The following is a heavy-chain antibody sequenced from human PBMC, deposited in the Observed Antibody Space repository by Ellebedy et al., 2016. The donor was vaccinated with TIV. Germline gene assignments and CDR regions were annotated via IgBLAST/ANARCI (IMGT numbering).Heavy chain of an antibody. J-gene: IGHJ4*02. CDR1: GGSITTGTY. V-gene: IGHV4/OR15-8*02. Sequence: SETLSLXCAVSGGSITTGTYWRWVRQPPGAGLEWIGEISHSGDTKYNPSLKTRVTISIDKSKNKFSLRLNSVTAADTALYYCARSTGFFSLDYWGQGTLVTVSS. CDR3: ARSTGFFSLDY. CDR2: ISHSGDT. D-gene: IGHD1-1*01.